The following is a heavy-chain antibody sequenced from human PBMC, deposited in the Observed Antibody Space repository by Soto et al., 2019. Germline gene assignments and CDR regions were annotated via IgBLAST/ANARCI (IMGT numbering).Heavy chain of an antibody. D-gene: IGHD6-19*01. CDR2: INSDGSST. CDR3: ARDRPNAIPVAGYNRFDP. V-gene: IGHV3-74*01. CDR1: GFTFSSYW. J-gene: IGHJ5*02. Sequence: PGGSLRLSCAASGFTFSSYWMHWVRQAPGKGLVWVSRINSDGSSTSYADSVKGRFTISRDNAKNTLYLQMNSLRAEDTAVYYCARDRPNAIPVAGYNRFDPWGRGTLVTVSS.